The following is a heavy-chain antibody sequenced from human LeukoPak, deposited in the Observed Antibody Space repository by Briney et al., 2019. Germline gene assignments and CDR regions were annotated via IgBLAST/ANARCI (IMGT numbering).Heavy chain of an antibody. V-gene: IGHV3-23*01. CDR2: ISGSGGST. Sequence: GGSLRLSCAVSGFIFSDHHMDWVRQAPGKGLEWVSAISGSGGSTYYADSVKGRFTISRDNSKNTLYLQMNSLRAEDTAIYYCMTAAGYNFGQYWGQGTLVTVSS. CDR1: GFIFSDHH. D-gene: IGHD5-18*01. CDR3: MTAAGYNFGQY. J-gene: IGHJ4*02.